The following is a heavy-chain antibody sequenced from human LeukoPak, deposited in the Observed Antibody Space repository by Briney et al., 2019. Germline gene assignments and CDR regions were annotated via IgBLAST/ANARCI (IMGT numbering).Heavy chain of an antibody. CDR3: ARAREWDYGDYCDACVI. CDR1: GGSISSYY. D-gene: IGHD4-17*01. Sequence: PSETLSFTCTVSGGSISSYYWICIRQPPGKGLEWIGYIYYSGSTNYNPSLKSRVTISVDTSKNQFSLKLSSVTAADTAVYYCARAREWDYGDYCDACVIRGQRETGTVSS. CDR2: IYYSGST. V-gene: IGHV4-59*12. J-gene: IGHJ3*02.